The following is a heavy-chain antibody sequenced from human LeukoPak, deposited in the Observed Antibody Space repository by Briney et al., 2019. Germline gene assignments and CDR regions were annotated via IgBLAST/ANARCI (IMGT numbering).Heavy chain of an antibody. CDR1: GGSFSGYY. V-gene: IGHV4-34*01. CDR2: INHSGGT. J-gene: IGHJ4*02. D-gene: IGHD4-17*01. Sequence: SETLSLTCAVYGGSFSGYYWSWIRQPPGKGLEWIGEINHSGGTDYNPSLKSRVTISVDTSKNKFSLKLSSVTAADTAVYYCARDLYGDDYFDYWGQGALVTVSS. CDR3: ARDLYGDDYFDY.